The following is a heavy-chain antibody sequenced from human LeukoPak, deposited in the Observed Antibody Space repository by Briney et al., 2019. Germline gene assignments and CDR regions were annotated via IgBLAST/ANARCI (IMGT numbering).Heavy chain of an antibody. D-gene: IGHD3-22*01. CDR3: ARGTPDSPPHFPH. Sequence: GESLKISCKGSGYSFTSYWIGWVRQMPGKGLEWMGIIYTGDSDTRYSPSFQGQVTISADKSISTAYLQWISLKASDTAMYYCARGTPDSPPHFPHWGQGTLVTVSS. CDR2: IYTGDSDT. CDR1: GYSFTSYW. J-gene: IGHJ1*01. V-gene: IGHV5-51*01.